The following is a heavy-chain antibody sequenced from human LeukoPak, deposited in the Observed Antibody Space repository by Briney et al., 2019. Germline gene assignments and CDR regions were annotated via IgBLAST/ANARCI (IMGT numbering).Heavy chain of an antibody. D-gene: IGHD2-2*01. V-gene: IGHV3-21*01. Sequence: GGSLRLSCAASGFTFSSYEMNWVRQAPGKGLEWVSSISSSSSYIYYADSVKGRFTISRDNAKNSLYLQMNSLRAEDTAVYYCARVHIVVVPAAIHYYYMDVWGKGTTVTISS. J-gene: IGHJ6*03. CDR2: ISSSSSYI. CDR3: ARVHIVVVPAAIHYYYMDV. CDR1: GFTFSSYE.